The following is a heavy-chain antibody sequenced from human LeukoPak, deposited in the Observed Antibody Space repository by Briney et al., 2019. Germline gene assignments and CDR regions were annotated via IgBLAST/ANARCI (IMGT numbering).Heavy chain of an antibody. CDR1: GYTFTGYF. D-gene: IGHD5-12*01. Sequence: ASVKVSCKASGYTFTGYFIHWVRQAPGQGLEWMGWIDPDSGGTNYAQVFQGRVTVTRDKSISTAYMELSSLRSDDTAVYYCARVHRAGGWTLALDPWGQGTPVTVSS. V-gene: IGHV1-2*02. CDR3: ARVHRAGGWTLALDP. J-gene: IGHJ5*02. CDR2: IDPDSGGT.